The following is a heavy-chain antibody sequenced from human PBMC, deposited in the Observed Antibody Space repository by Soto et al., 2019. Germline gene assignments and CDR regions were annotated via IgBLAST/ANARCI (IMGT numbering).Heavy chain of an antibody. J-gene: IGHJ4*02. V-gene: IGHV3-48*01. CDR3: AKDPQHSSDSSGYGFDY. CDR1: GFTFSSYS. D-gene: IGHD3-22*01. CDR2: IISSSSTI. Sequence: PWGALRLSCAASGFTFSSYSMNWVRQAPGKGLEWVSSIISSSSTIYYADSVKGRFTISRDNSNNSLYLQMNSLRAEDTTVYDCAKDPQHSSDSSGYGFDYWGKGTLVTVS.